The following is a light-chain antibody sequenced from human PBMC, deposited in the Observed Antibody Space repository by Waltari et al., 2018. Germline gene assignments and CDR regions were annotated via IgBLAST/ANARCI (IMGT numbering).Light chain of an antibody. CDR1: TGPVTSGHF. V-gene: IGLV7-46*01. CDR3: LLSHNRAVI. Sequence: QAVVTQEPSLTVSPGGTVTPSRGSSTGPVTSGHFPYWFQQQPAPTPRPLIYDTDTTFSWTPARVSGSLLGGKGSLTLSDAQPDDDADYYCLLSHNRAVIFGGGTKLTVL. CDR2: DTD. J-gene: IGLJ2*01.